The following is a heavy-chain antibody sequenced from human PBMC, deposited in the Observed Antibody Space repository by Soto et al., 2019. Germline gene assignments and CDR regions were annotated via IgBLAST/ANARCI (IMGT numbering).Heavy chain of an antibody. J-gene: IGHJ4*02. CDR3: TRAIGSGGVMGGFDY. Sequence: QVELVQSGAQVKKPGSAVKVSCKATGGTFNMFAMTWVRQAPGHGLEWMGGIIPIFDAPRYSEQFQGRVTITVDESTSTAYMELSRLRSDDTAIYYCTRAIGSGGVMGGFDYWGQGTLVTVSS. D-gene: IGHD3-16*01. V-gene: IGHV1-69*01. CDR1: GGTFNMFA. CDR2: IIPIFDAP.